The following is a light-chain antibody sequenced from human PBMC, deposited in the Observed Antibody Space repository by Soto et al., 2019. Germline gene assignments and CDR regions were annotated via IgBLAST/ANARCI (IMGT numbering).Light chain of an antibody. CDR1: ESIDNW. CDR3: QQYHTDWT. J-gene: IGKJ1*01. CDR2: AAS. V-gene: IGKV1-5*01. Sequence: DIQMTQSPSTLSASVGDTVTITCRASESIDNWLAWYQQKPGKAPKLLIFAASTLVRGVPSRFSGRGFGTEFTLTISSLQADDYATFYCQQYHTDWTFGQGTKVEIK.